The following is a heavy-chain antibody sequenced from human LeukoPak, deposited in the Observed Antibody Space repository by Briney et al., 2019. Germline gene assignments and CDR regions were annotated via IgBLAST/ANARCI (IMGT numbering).Heavy chain of an antibody. Sequence: ASVKVSCKASGYTFTSYGISWVRQAPGQGLEWMGWISAYNGNTNYAQKLQGRVTMTTDTSTSTAYMELRSLRSDDTAVYYCARDHGITNRYCSSTSCYIPGEGYFDYWGQGTLVTVSS. CDR3: ARDHGITNRYCSSTSCYIPGEGYFDY. CDR2: ISAYNGNT. CDR1: GYTFTSYG. J-gene: IGHJ4*02. V-gene: IGHV1-18*01. D-gene: IGHD2-2*02.